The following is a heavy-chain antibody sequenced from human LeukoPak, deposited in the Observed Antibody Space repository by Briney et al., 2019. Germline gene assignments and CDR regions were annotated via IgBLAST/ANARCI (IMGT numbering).Heavy chain of an antibody. CDR2: ISAYNGNT. CDR3: ARDQEERRYFDWQIYYYYYGMDV. Sequence: GASVKVSCKASGYTFTSYGISWVRQAPGQGLEWMGWISAYNGNTNYAQKLQGRVTMTTDTSTSTAYMERRSLRSDDTAVYYCARDQEERRYFDWQIYYYYYGMDVWGQGTTVTVSS. CDR1: GYTFTSYG. J-gene: IGHJ6*02. D-gene: IGHD3-9*01. V-gene: IGHV1-18*01.